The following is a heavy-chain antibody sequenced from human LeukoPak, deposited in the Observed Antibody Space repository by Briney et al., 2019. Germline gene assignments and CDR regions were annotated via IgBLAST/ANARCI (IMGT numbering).Heavy chain of an antibody. Sequence: GGSLRLSCAASGFTFSSYGMHWVRQAPGKGLEWVAVIWYDGSNKYYADSVKGRFTISRDNSKNTLYLQMNSLRAEDTAVYYCARDSHYDYGDYIFDYWGQGTLVTVSS. CDR3: ARDSHYDYGDYIFDY. CDR1: GFTFSSYG. D-gene: IGHD4-17*01. V-gene: IGHV3-33*01. J-gene: IGHJ4*02. CDR2: IWYDGSNK.